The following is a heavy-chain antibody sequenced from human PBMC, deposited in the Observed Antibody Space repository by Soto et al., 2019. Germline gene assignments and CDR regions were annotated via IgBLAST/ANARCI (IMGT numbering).Heavy chain of an antibody. CDR1: GGSFSGYY. CDR3: ARRKQRGVSVMDV. V-gene: IGHV4-34*01. D-gene: IGHD2-21*01. J-gene: IGHJ6*01. Sequence: SETLSLTCAVYGGSFSGYYWSWIRQPPGKGLEWIGEINHSGSTNYNPSLKSRVTISLDTSRNQFSLKLSSVTAADTAVYYCARRKQRGVSVMDVWGQGTTVTVSP. CDR2: INHSGST.